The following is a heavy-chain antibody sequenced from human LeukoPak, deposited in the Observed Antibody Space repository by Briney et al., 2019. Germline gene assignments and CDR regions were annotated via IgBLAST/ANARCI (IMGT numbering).Heavy chain of an antibody. Sequence: GGSLRLSCAASGFTFSTYNMNWVRQAPGKGLEWVSSISGSCSYIYYADSVKGRFSISRDNAKNSLYLQMNSLRAEDTAAYYCARDLLGWELHYFDYWGQGTLVTVSS. J-gene: IGHJ4*02. CDR3: ARDLLGWELHYFDY. V-gene: IGHV3-21*01. D-gene: IGHD1-26*01. CDR2: ISGSCSYI. CDR1: GFTFSTYN.